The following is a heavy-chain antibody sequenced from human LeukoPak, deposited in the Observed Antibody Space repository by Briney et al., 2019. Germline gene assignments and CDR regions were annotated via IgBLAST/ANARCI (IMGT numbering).Heavy chain of an antibody. CDR3: ARGGHYYDSSGYSPEDY. V-gene: IGHV4-59*01. CDR1: GGSISSYY. J-gene: IGHJ4*02. D-gene: IGHD3-22*01. CDR2: IYYSGST. Sequence: SQTLSLTCAVSGGSISSYYWSWIRQPPGKGLEWIGYIYYSGSTNYNPSLKSRVTISVDTSKNQFSLKLSSVTAADTAVYYCARGGHYYDSSGYSPEDYWGQGTLVTVSS.